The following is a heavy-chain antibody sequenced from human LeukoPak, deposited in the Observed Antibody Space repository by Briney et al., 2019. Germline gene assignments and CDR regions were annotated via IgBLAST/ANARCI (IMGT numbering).Heavy chain of an antibody. Sequence: QPSETLSLTCTVSGGSINSSNYYWGWSRQPPGKGLEWIGSICYSGRTYYNPSLKSRVTISVDTSKHQFSLKLSSVTAADTAVYYCARLDYGDYYYYYMDVWGKGTTVTISS. CDR2: ICYSGRT. CDR1: GGSINSSNYY. D-gene: IGHD4-17*01. CDR3: ARLDYGDYYYYYMDV. V-gene: IGHV4-39*01. J-gene: IGHJ6*03.